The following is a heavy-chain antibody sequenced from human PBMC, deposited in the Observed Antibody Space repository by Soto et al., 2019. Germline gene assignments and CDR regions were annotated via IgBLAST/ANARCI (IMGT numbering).Heavy chain of an antibody. J-gene: IGHJ4*02. Sequence: QVHLQESGPGLVRPSETLSLSCTVSSGSVGSGRYYWSWIRQTPGKGLEWIASVFNSGNTYFNPPLKSRVTLSVGTSKRHFSLTLRSVSAADAGVYYCAKGEPRRYFDDWGQGTLVTVTS. CDR3: AKGEPRRYFDD. D-gene: IGHD1-1*01. V-gene: IGHV4-61*03. CDR2: VFNSGNT. CDR1: SGSVGSGRYY.